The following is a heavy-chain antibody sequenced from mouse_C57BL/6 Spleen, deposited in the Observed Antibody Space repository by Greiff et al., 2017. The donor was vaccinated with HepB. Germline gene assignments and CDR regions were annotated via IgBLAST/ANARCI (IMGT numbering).Heavy chain of an antibody. J-gene: IGHJ4*01. Sequence: VQLQQPGAELVRPGTSVKLSCKASGYTFTSYWMHWVKQRPGQGLEWIGVIDPSDSYTNYNQKFKGKATLTVDTSSSTAYMQLSSLTSEDSAVYYCARQRGDYTMDYWGQGTSVTVSS. CDR2: IDPSDSYT. CDR3: ARQRGDYTMDY. V-gene: IGHV1-59*01. CDR1: GYTFTSYW.